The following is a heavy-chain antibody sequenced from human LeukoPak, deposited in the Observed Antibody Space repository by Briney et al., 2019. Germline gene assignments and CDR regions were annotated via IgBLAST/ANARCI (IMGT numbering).Heavy chain of an antibody. D-gene: IGHD3-16*02. Sequence: GGSPRLSCAASGFTFSSYAMSWVRQAPGKGLEWVSAISGSGGSTYYADSVKGRFTISRDNSKNTLYLQMNSLRAEDTAVSYCAKTAVWGSYPNWFDPWGQGTLVTVSS. CDR3: AKTAVWGSYPNWFDP. V-gene: IGHV3-23*01. J-gene: IGHJ5*02. CDR1: GFTFSSYA. CDR2: ISGSGGST.